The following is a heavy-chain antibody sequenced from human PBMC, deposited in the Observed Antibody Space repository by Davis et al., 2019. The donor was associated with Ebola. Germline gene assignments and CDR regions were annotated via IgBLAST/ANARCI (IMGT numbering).Heavy chain of an antibody. CDR2: ISWNSYGK. J-gene: IGHJ4*02. V-gene: IGHV3-9*01. Sequence: PGGSLRLSCAASGFTFSNFHIHWVRQRPGKGLEWVSGISWNSYGKGYADSVKGRFTISRDNARNSVYLQMNSLRAEDTALYYCTKDAVNAGTDYWGRGTQVIVSS. CDR3: TKDAVNAGTDY. D-gene: IGHD6-13*01. CDR1: GFTFSNFH.